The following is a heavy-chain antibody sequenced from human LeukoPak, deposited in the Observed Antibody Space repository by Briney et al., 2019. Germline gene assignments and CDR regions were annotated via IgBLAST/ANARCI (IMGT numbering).Heavy chain of an antibody. CDR1: GFTFSTYS. CDR3: ARADTLDY. V-gene: IGHV3-48*01. D-gene: IGHD2-15*01. J-gene: IGHJ4*02. CDR2: INSGSSTI. Sequence: GGSLRLSCAASGFTFSTYSMNWVRQAPGKGLEWVSYINSGSSTIYYADSVKGRFTISRDNAKNSLYLQMNSLRAEDTAVYYCARADTLDYWGQGTLVTVS.